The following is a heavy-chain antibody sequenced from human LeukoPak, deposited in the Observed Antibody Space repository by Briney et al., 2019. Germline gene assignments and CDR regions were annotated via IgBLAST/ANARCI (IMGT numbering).Heavy chain of an antibody. V-gene: IGHV3-23*01. CDR2: ICGSSSST. Sequence: GGSLRLSCAASGFSFSSYAMNWVRQAPGKGLEWVSVICGSSSSTYYVDSVKGRFTISRDNSKNTLYLQMNSLRAEDTAIYYCAKGSGGSCHSATDYWGQGTLVTVSS. D-gene: IGHD2-15*01. CDR1: GFSFSSYA. J-gene: IGHJ4*02. CDR3: AKGSGGSCHSATDY.